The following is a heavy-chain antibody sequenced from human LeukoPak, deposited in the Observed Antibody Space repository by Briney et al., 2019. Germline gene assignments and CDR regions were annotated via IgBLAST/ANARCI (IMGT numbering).Heavy chain of an antibody. V-gene: IGHV4-59*01. CDR3: ARGTGYSSSWRRPFDY. CDR2: IYYSGST. CDR1: GGSISSYY. J-gene: IGHJ4*02. D-gene: IGHD6-13*01. Sequence: SETLSLTCTVFGGSISSYYWSWIRQPPGKGLEWIGYIYYSGSTNYNPSLKSRVTISVDTSKNQFSLKLSSVTAADTAVYYCARGTGYSSSWRRPFDYWGQGTLVTVSS.